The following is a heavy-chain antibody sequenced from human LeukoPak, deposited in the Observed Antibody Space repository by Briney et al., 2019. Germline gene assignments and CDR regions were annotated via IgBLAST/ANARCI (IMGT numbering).Heavy chain of an antibody. D-gene: IGHD4-17*01. CDR3: ARGYGDYYFDY. Sequence: PGGSLRLSCAASGFTFSSYWMHWVRQAPGKGLVWVSRINTDGSSTSYADSVKGRFTISRDNAKNTLCLQMNSLRAEDTAVYYCARGYGDYYFDYWGQGTLVTVSS. CDR1: GFTFSSYW. V-gene: IGHV3-74*01. CDR2: INTDGSST. J-gene: IGHJ4*02.